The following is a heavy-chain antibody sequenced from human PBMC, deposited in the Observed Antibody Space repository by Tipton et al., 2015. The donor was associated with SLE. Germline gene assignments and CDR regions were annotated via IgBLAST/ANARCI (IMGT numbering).Heavy chain of an antibody. J-gene: IGHJ5*02. D-gene: IGHD2-2*01. CDR3: ARDIVAVHNWFDP. CDR1: GFSFSSYS. Sequence: SLRLSCAASGFSFSSYSMNWVRQAPGKGLEWVSCISSSSSYTYYADSVKGRFTISRDNAKNSLYLQMNSLRAEDTAVYYCARDIVAVHNWFDPWGQGTLVTVSS. CDR2: ISSSSSYT. V-gene: IGHV3-21*03.